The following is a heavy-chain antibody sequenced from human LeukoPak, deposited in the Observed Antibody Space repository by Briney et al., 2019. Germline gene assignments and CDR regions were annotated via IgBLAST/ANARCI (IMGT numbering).Heavy chain of an antibody. V-gene: IGHV3-74*01. Sequence: GGSLRLSCAASGFTFSSYWMHWVRQPPGKGLEWVSHINFDGSTTIYADSVKGRFTISRDNAKNTLSLQMNSLRVEDTAVYYCARDRSYIDYWGQGTLVTVSS. CDR1: GFTFSSYW. CDR3: ARDRSYIDY. D-gene: IGHD2-21*01. J-gene: IGHJ4*02. CDR2: INFDGSTT.